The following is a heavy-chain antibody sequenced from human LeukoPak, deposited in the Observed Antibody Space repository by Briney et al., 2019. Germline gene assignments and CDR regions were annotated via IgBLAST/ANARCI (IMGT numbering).Heavy chain of an antibody. CDR1: GFTFSSHW. CDR3: ARGGEGYNGPGFN. Sequence: GGSLRLSCAASGFTFSSHWMHWVRQAPGKGLVWVSRMNTDGSSINYADSVKGRFTISRDNAKNTLYLQMNSLRAEDTAVYYCARGGEGYNGPGFNWGQGALVTVSS. V-gene: IGHV3-74*01. CDR2: MNTDGSSI. J-gene: IGHJ4*02. D-gene: IGHD5-12*01.